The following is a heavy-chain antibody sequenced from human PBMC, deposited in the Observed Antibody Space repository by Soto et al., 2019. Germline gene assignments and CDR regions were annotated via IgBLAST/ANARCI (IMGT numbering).Heavy chain of an antibody. CDR1: GYTFTGYY. D-gene: IGHD4-17*01. CDR2: INPNSGNT. V-gene: IGHV1-8*02. Sequence: ASVKVSCKASGYTFTGYYMHWVRQAPGQGLEWMGWINPNSGNTGYAQKFQGRVTITRNTSISTAYMELSSLRSEDTAVYYCARIYGDSTNWFDPWGQGTLVTVSS. J-gene: IGHJ5*02. CDR3: ARIYGDSTNWFDP.